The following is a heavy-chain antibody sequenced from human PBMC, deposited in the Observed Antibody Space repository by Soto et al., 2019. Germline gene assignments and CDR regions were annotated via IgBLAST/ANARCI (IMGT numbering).Heavy chain of an antibody. Sequence: QVQLVESGGGVVQPGRSLRLSCAASGFTFSSYGMHWVRQAPGKGLEWVAVIWYDGSNKYYADSVKGRFTISRDNSKNTLYLQMNSLRAEDTAVYYCARGPYRITTRHYYYYGMDVWGQGTTVTVSS. D-gene: IGHD1-1*01. V-gene: IGHV3-33*01. CDR3: ARGPYRITTRHYYYYGMDV. CDR1: GFTFSSYG. CDR2: IWYDGSNK. J-gene: IGHJ6*02.